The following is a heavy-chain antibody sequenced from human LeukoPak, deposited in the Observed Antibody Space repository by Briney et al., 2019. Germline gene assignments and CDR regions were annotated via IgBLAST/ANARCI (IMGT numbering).Heavy chain of an antibody. V-gene: IGHV3-11*04. CDR1: GFTFSDFY. CDR3: AKEIYCTATTCQGNDAFDL. Sequence: GGSLRLSCAASGFTFSDFYMTWIRQAPGKGLEWVSYISSSGSTIYYADSVKGRFTISRDNSKNTVYLQMNSLRVEDTAVYYCAKEIYCTATTCQGNDAFDLWGQGTRVTVSS. D-gene: IGHD2-8*02. CDR2: ISSSGSTI. J-gene: IGHJ3*01.